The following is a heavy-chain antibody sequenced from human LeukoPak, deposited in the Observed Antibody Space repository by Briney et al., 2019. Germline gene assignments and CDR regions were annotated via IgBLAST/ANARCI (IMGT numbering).Heavy chain of an antibody. CDR2: INPNSGGT. Sequence: ASVKVSCKASGYTFTGYYIHWIRQAPGQQLDWMGWINPNSGGTNYAQKFQGRVTMTRDTSISTAYMELSGLRSDDTAVYYCARVLYGDHFDSWGQGTPVTVSS. CDR1: GYTFTGYY. V-gene: IGHV1-2*02. D-gene: IGHD4-17*01. CDR3: ARVLYGDHFDS. J-gene: IGHJ4*02.